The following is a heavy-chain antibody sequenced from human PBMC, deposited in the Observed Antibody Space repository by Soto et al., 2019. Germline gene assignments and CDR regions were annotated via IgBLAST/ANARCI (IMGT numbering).Heavy chain of an antibody. CDR1: GFSLSTSGVG. J-gene: IGHJ6*03. CDR2: IYWDDDK. CDR3: AHRPGYCSGGSCYSILYMAV. Sequence: SGPTLVNPRQTLTLTCTFSGFSLSTSGVGVGWIRQPPGKALEWLALIYWDDDKRYSPSLKSRLTITKDTSKNQVVLTMTNMDPVDTATYYCAHRPGYCSGGSCYSILYMAVWGKGTTVTVSS. V-gene: IGHV2-5*02. D-gene: IGHD2-15*01.